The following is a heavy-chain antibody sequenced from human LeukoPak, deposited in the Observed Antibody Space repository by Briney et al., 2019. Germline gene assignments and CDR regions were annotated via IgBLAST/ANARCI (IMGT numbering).Heavy chain of an antibody. CDR2: ISGYNGNT. CDR1: GYTFTSYG. Sequence: ASVKVSCKASGYTFTSYGISWVRQAPGQGLEWMGWISGYNGNTNYAQKLQGRVTMTTDTSTSTAYMELSSLRAEDTAVYYCARDLLGSHTSYSSGAWDYWGQGTLVTVSS. J-gene: IGHJ4*02. D-gene: IGHD3-9*01. CDR3: ARDLLGSHTSYSSGAWDY. V-gene: IGHV1-18*01.